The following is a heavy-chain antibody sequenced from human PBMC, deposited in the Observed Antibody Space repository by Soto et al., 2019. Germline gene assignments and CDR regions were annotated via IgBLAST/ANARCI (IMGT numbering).Heavy chain of an antibody. CDR3: ARSTARRNYHYYMDV. CDR1: GSTFSSYG. V-gene: IGHV3-33*01. Sequence: PGGSLRLSCAASGSTFSSYGMHWVHQAPGKGLEWVAVIWYDGSNKYYADSVKGRFTISRDNSKNTLYLQMNSLRAEDTAVYYCARSTARRNYHYYMDVWGTGTTVTVSS. D-gene: IGHD6-6*01. CDR2: IWYDGSNK. J-gene: IGHJ6*03.